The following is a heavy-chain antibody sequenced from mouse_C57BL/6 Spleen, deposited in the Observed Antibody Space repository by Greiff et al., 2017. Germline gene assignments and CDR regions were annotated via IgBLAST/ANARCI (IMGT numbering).Heavy chain of an antibody. J-gene: IGHJ2*01. D-gene: IGHD2-5*01. CDR3: ARGDSNYGFDY. V-gene: IGHV5-16*01. CDR1: GFTFSDYY. Sequence: EVKLVESEGGLVQPGSSMKLSCTASGFTFSDYYMAWVRQVPEKGLEWVANINYDGSSTNYLDSLKSRFIMSRDNAKNILYMQISSLKSEDTATYYYARGDSNYGFDYWGQGTTLTVSS. CDR2: INYDGSST.